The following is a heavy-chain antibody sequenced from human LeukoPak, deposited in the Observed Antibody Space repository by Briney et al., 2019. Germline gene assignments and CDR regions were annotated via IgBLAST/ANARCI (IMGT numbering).Heavy chain of an antibody. V-gene: IGHV3-21*01. CDR3: ARVANWNYGYYYYYMDV. CDR2: ISSSSSYV. CDR1: RFTFSVYS. Sequence: GGSLRLSCAASRFTFSVYSMNWVRQAPGKGLEWVSSISSSSSYVYYADSMKGRFTISRDNAKNSLYLQMNSLRAEDTAVYYCARVANWNYGYYYYYMDVWGKGTTVTVSS. D-gene: IGHD1-7*01. J-gene: IGHJ6*03.